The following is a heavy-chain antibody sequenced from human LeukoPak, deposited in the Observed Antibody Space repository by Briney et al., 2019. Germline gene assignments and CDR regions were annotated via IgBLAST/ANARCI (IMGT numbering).Heavy chain of an antibody. J-gene: IGHJ4*02. CDR3: AREYSTNWYPFDY. CDR2: ISSGSSYI. D-gene: IGHD2/OR15-2a*01. V-gene: IGHV3-21*01. Sequence: GGSLRLSCACSGFTSSLYSMNWVPQAPGKGLEWVSSISSGSSYIYYADSVKGRFSISRDNAKNSVYLQMDSLRAEYTAEYYCAREYSTNWYPFDYWGQGILVTVSS. CDR1: GFTSSLYS.